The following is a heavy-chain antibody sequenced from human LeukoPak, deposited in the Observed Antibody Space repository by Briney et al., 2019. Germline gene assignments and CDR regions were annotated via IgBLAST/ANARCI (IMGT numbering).Heavy chain of an antibody. Sequence: GSLRLSCADSGFTFGSFWMSWLREAGGKGVECVSNIKQHGSQRDYVESVKARFTISRDNAKSSLYLQMSSLRVDHTAVYYCPTHLNWAWHNWGQGTLVSVSS. V-gene: IGHV3-7*01. J-gene: IGHJ4*02. CDR1: GFTFGSFW. D-gene: IGHD7-27*01. CDR3: PTHLNWAWHN. CDR2: IKQHGSQR.